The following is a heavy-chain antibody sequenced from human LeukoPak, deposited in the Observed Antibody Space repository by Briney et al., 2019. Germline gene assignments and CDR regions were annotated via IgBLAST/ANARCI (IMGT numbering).Heavy chain of an antibody. V-gene: IGHV4-59*01. CDR3: AREVRYCSSTSCYAGSD. CDR1: GGSFSGYY. J-gene: IGHJ4*02. Sequence: SETLSLTCGVYGGSFSGYYWSWIRQPPGKGLEWIGYIYYSGSTNYNPSLKSRVTISVDTSKNQFSLKLSSVTAADTAVYYCAREVRYCSSTSCYAGSDWGQGTLVTVSS. CDR2: IYYSGST. D-gene: IGHD2-2*01.